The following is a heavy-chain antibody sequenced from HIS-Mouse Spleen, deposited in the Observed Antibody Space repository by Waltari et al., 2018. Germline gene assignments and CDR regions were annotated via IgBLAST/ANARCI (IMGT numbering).Heavy chain of an antibody. CDR1: GYSISSGYY. Sequence: QVQLQESGPGLVKPSETLSLTCTVSGYSISSGYYWGCIRQPPGKGLEWIGSIYHSGSTYSNPSLKSRVTISVDTSKNQFSLELSSVTAADTAVYYCARDPYVAAAYNWFDPWGQGTLVTVSS. D-gene: IGHD6-13*01. CDR2: IYHSGST. CDR3: ARDPYVAAAYNWFDP. V-gene: IGHV4-38-2*02. J-gene: IGHJ5*02.